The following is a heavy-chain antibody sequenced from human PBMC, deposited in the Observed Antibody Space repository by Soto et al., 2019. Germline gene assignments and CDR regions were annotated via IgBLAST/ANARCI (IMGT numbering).Heavy chain of an antibody. CDR1: GFTFSNYG. CDR2: IWFDGSNK. V-gene: IGHV3-33*01. D-gene: IGHD2-21*02. Sequence: GGSLRLSCAASGFTFSNYGMHWVRQAPGKGLEWVAVIWFDGSNKYYVDSVKGRFTISRDNFKNTLYLQMNSLRDEDTAVYYCARASAAVTATTAPHYYYYYGMYVWGQGTTVTVSS. CDR3: ARASAAVTATTAPHYYYYYGMYV. J-gene: IGHJ6*02.